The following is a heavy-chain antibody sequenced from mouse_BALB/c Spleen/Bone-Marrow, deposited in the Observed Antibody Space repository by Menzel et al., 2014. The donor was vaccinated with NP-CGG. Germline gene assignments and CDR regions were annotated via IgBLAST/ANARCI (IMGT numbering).Heavy chain of an antibody. Sequence: EVHLVESGPSLVKPSQTLSLPCSVTGDSITSGYWNWIRKFPGNKLEYMGYISYSGSTYYNPSLKSRISITRDTSKNQYYLQSNSVTTEDTATYYCARGGGSSYNYAMDYWGQGTSVTVSS. D-gene: IGHD1-1*01. V-gene: IGHV3-8*02. CDR2: ISYSGST. CDR1: GDSITSGY. J-gene: IGHJ4*01. CDR3: ARGGGSSYNYAMDY.